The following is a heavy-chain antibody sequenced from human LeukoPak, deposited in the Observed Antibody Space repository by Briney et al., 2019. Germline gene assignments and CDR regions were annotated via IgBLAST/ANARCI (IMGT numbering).Heavy chain of an antibody. CDR3: ARGTGYCSGGSCYFYHMDV. CDR2: IIPIFGTA. D-gene: IGHD2-15*01. Sequence: SVKVSCRASGGTFSSYAISWVRQAPGQGLEWMGGIIPIFGTANYAQKFQGRVTITTDESTSTAYMELSSLRSEDTAVYYCARGTGYCSGGSCYFYHMDVWGKGTTVTVSS. CDR1: GGTFSSYA. V-gene: IGHV1-69*05. J-gene: IGHJ6*03.